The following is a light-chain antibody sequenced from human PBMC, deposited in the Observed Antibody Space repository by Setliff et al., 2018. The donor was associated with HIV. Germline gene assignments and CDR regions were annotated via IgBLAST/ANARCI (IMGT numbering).Light chain of an antibody. Sequence: GSSSNIGSNTVNWYQQLPGTAPKLLIYMNDQRPSGVPDRFTGSKSGTSGSLAISGLQSEDEADYYCSSYAGNFLCVFGIGTKVTVL. CDR3: SSYAGNFLCV. CDR2: MND. J-gene: IGLJ1*01. CDR1: SSNIGSNT. V-gene: IGLV1-44*01.